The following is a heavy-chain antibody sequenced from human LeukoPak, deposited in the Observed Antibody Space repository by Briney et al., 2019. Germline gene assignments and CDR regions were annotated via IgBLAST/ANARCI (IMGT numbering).Heavy chain of an antibody. CDR2: ISGSGGST. CDR1: GLTVSSSY. D-gene: IGHD2-2*02. V-gene: IGHV3-23*01. CDR3: AKAIWDIVVVPAAIPEY. J-gene: IGHJ4*02. Sequence: GGSLRLSCAASGLTVSSSYMSWVRQAPGKGLEWVSAISGSGGSTYYADSVKGRFTISRDNSKNTLYLQMNSLRAEDTAVYYCAKAIWDIVVVPAAIPEYWGQGTLVTVSS.